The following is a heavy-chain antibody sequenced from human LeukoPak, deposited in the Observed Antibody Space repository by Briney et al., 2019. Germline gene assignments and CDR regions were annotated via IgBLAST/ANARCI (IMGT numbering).Heavy chain of an antibody. CDR3: AKDRSCTNDICHGDSDY. CDR1: GFTFSSYA. V-gene: IGHV3-23*01. CDR2: ISGSGGST. J-gene: IGHJ4*02. Sequence: GGSLRLSCAASGFTFSSYAVSWVRQAPGKGLEWVSSISGSGGSTYSADSVKGRFTVSRDNSKNTLYLQMNSPRAEDTALYYCAKDRSCTNDICHGDSDYWGQGTLVTVSS. D-gene: IGHD2-8*01.